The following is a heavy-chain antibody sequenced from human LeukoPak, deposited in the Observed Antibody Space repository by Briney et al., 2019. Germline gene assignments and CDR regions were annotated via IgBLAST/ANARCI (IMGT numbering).Heavy chain of an antibody. Sequence: PSETLSLTCTVSGGSISSPNSYWGWIRQPPGKGLEWIGSIFYDGTTYYNPSLKSRVTISVDTSKNQFSLKPSSVTAADTAVYYCARDEIIVATSFDYWGQGTLVTVSS. CDR3: ARDEIIVATSFDY. CDR2: IFYDGTT. D-gene: IGHD5-12*01. J-gene: IGHJ4*02. CDR1: GGSISSPNSY. V-gene: IGHV4-39*01.